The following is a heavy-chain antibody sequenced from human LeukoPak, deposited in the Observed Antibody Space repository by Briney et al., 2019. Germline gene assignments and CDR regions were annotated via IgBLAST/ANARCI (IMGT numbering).Heavy chain of an antibody. CDR1: SGSINNSTYY. D-gene: IGHD1-26*01. V-gene: IGHV4-39*01. CDR3: ATSGTYEPFSLYHKFYYMDV. Sequence: SETLSLTCTVSSGSINNSTYYWGWIRQPPGKGLEWIGSIHYSGSTYYNPSLQSRVIISVDTSKNQFSLKLTSVTAADTAVYYCATSGTYEPFSLYHKFYYMDVWGKGATVTVSS. CDR2: IHYSGST. J-gene: IGHJ6*03.